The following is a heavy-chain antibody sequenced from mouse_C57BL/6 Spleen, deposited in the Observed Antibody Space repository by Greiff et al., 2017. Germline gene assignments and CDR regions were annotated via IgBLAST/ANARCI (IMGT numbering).Heavy chain of an antibody. J-gene: IGHJ3*01. CDR2: IYPTSGNT. CDR1: GYTFTSYG. V-gene: IGHV1-81*01. D-gene: IGHD2-4*01. Sequence: QVQLKESGAELARPGASVKLSCKASGYTFTSYGISWVKQRTGQGLEWIGEIYPTSGNTYYNEKFKGKATVTADKSSSTAYMELRSLTSEDSAVYFSARGYDYDGLAYWGQGTLVTVSA. CDR3: ARGYDYDGLAY.